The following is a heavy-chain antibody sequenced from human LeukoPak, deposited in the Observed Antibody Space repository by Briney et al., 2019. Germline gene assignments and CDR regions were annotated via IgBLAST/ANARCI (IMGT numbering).Heavy chain of an antibody. CDR3: ARAIVVIPAAIRY. V-gene: IGHV3-21*04. D-gene: IGHD2-2*01. CDR1: GFTFSSYS. Sequence: PGGSLRLSCAASGFTFSSYSMNWVRQAPGKGLEWVSSISSSSYIYYADSVKGRFTISRDNSKNTLYLQMNSLRAEDTAVYYCARAIVVIPAAIRYWGQGTLVTVSS. J-gene: IGHJ4*02. CDR2: ISSSSYI.